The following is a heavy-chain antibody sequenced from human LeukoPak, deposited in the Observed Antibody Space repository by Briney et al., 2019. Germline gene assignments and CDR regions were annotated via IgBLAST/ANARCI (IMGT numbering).Heavy chain of an antibody. CDR2: INHSGST. Sequence: SETLSLTCAVYGGSFSGYYWSWIRQPPGKGLEWIGEINHSGSTNYNPSLKSRVTISVDTSKNQFSLKLSPVTAADTAVYYCASFSGSYVYNWFDPWGQGTLVTVSS. CDR1: GGSFSGYY. CDR3: ASFSGSYVYNWFDP. D-gene: IGHD1-26*01. V-gene: IGHV4-34*01. J-gene: IGHJ5*02.